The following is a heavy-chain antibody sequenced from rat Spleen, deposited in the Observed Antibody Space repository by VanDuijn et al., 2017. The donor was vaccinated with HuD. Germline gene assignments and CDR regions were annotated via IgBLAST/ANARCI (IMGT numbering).Heavy chain of an antibody. CDR2: IIYSGTT. V-gene: IGHV3-1*01. CDR1: DYSITSNY. Sequence: EVQLQESGPGLVKPSQSLSLTCSVTDYSITSNYSGWIRKFPGNKMEWMGFIIYSGTTTYKPSLKSRISITLDTSKNQFFLQLNSVTTEDTATYYCARGAGYVLDAWGQGASVTVSS. CDR3: ARGAGYVLDA. D-gene: IGHD1-4*01. J-gene: IGHJ4*01.